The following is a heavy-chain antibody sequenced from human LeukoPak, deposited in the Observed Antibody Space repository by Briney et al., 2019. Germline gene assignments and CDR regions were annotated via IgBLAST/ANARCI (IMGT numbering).Heavy chain of an antibody. J-gene: IGHJ4*02. CDR3: ARSTEWFADY. D-gene: IGHD3-3*01. V-gene: IGHV3-48*01. Sequence: GGSLRLSCAASGFNFNVYSMNWVRQAPGKGLEWISYITSDSNTIYYADSVRGRFTIPRDNAKKSVYLELSNLRVDDTAMYYCARSTEWFADYWGQGTLVTVSS. CDR2: ITSDSNTI. CDR1: GFNFNVYS.